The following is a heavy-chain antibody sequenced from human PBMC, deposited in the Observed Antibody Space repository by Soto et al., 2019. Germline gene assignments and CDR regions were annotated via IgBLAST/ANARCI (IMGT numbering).Heavy chain of an antibody. D-gene: IGHD6-6*01. J-gene: IGHJ4*02. CDR1: GFTFSSYW. CDR3: AREYSNSRYFDY. V-gene: IGHV3-74*01. Sequence: PVGSLRLSCAASGFTFSSYWMHWVRQAPGKGLVWVSRINSDGSSTSYADSVKGRFTISRDNAKNTLYLQLNSLRAEDTAVYYCAREYSNSRYFDYWSQGTLVTVSS. CDR2: INSDGSST.